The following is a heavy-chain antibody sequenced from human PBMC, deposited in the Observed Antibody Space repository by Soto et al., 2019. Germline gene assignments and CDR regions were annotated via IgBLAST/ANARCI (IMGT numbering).Heavy chain of an antibody. CDR1: GYTLTGYY. CDR2: INPNSGGT. Sequence: ASVKVSCKASGYTLTGYYMHWVRQAPGQGLEWMGWINPNSGGTNYAQKFQGRVTMTRDTSISTAYMELSRLRSDDTAVYYCARDLVVVVPAAIMGGGYYYYGMDVWGQGTTVTVSS. D-gene: IGHD2-2*02. V-gene: IGHV1-2*02. CDR3: ARDLVVVVPAAIMGGGYYYYGMDV. J-gene: IGHJ6*02.